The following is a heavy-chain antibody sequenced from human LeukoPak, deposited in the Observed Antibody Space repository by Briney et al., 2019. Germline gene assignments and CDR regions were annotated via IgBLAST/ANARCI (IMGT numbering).Heavy chain of an antibody. Sequence: GESLKISFQAAGYIFASYWIGWVRQMPGKGLEWMGIIYPSDSDTRYSPSFQGQVTFSVDQSTDTAFLQWSSLRAPDSAIYYCARQKYCSGPSCFVATDPFEYWGQGTQVIVSS. V-gene: IGHV5-51*01. CDR3: ARQKYCSGPSCFVATDPFEY. CDR2: IYPSDSDT. D-gene: IGHD2-2*01. CDR1: GYIFASYW. J-gene: IGHJ4*02.